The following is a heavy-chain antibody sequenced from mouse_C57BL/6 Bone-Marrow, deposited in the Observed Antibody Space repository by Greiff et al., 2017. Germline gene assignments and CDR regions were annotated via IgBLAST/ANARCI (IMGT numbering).Heavy chain of an antibody. CDR1: GYTFTDYY. Sequence: EVQLQQSGPELVKPGASVKISCKASGYTFTDYYMNWVKQSHGKSLEWIGDINPNNGGTSYNQKFKGKGTLTVDKSSSTAYMELRSLTSEDSAVYYCARSGQGPYFDYWGQGTTLTVSS. CDR3: ARSGQGPYFDY. D-gene: IGHD3-3*01. V-gene: IGHV1-26*01. CDR2: INPNNGGT. J-gene: IGHJ2*01.